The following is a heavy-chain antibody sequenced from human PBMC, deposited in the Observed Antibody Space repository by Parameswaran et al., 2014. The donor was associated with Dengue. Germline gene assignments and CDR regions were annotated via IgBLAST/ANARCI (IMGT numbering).Heavy chain of an antibody. V-gene: IGHV4-59*01. CDR3: ARVPRYCSSTSCLEYYMDV. Sequence: RWIRQPPGKGLEWIGYIYYSGSTNYNPSLKSRVTISVDTSKNQFSLKLSSVTAADTAVYYCARVPRYCSSTSCLEYYMDVWGKGTTVTVSS. J-gene: IGHJ6*03. D-gene: IGHD2-2*01. CDR2: IYYSGST.